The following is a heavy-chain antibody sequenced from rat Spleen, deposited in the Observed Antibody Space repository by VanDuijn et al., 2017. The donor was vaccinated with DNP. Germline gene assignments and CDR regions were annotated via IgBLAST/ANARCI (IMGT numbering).Heavy chain of an antibody. CDR3: ARGRLYPHYAMDA. CDR2: ITTGGGHT. D-gene: IGHD1-2*01. Sequence: EVQLVESGGGLVQPGRSLKLSCAXSGFTFXXYYMXWVXXXPSKGLEWVASITTGGGHTYYRDSVKGRFTISRDNAKNTQYLQMDSLRSEDTAIYYCARGRLYPHYAMDAWGQGTSVTVSS. J-gene: IGHJ4*01. V-gene: IGHV5S13*01. CDR1: GFTFXXYY.